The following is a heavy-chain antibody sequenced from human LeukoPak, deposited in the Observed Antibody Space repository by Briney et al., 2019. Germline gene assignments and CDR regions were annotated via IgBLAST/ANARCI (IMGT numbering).Heavy chain of an antibody. D-gene: IGHD2-2*01. J-gene: IGHJ6*03. CDR2: IKGDGSVQ. CDR3: VGQLMRAV. Sequence: GGSLRLSCTASGFPFSGYYISWVRQAPGTGLEWLANIKGDGSVQDYVDSVKGRFTISRDNAKNSLYLQMNNLRVDDTAVYYCVGQLMRAVWGKGTTVTVSS. CDR1: GFPFSGYY. V-gene: IGHV3-7*01.